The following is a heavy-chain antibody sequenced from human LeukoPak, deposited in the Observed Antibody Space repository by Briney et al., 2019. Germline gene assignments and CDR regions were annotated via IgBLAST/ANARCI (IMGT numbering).Heavy chain of an antibody. CDR3: ARGRGFGELFTY. V-gene: IGHV4-34*01. J-gene: IGHJ4*02. Sequence: PSETLSLTCAVYGGSFSGYYWSWIRQPPGKGLEWIGEINHSGSTNYNPSLKSRVTISVDTSKNQFSLKLSSVTAADTAVYYCARGRGFGELFTYWGQGTLSPSPQ. D-gene: IGHD3-10*01. CDR2: INHSGST. CDR1: GGSFSGYY.